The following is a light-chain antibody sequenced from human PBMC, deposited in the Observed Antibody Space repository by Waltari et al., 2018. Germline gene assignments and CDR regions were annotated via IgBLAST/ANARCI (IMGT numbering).Light chain of an antibody. CDR1: IVGSAS. CDR3: QVWDTSIDVGV. Sequence: SFVLTQPPPVSVAPGGTAKITCGGSIVGSASVHWYQQKPGQAPVLVIYYDNDRPAGIPERFSGFTSGNTATLTISRVEAGDEADYYCQVWDTSIDVGVFGTGTKVTVL. V-gene: IGLV3-21*04. CDR2: YDN. J-gene: IGLJ1*01.